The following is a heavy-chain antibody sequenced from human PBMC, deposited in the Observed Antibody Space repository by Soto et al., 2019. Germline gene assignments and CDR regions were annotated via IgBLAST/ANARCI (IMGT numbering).Heavy chain of an antibody. V-gene: IGHV1-3*01. CDR3: ARGKGMEENYYYYGLDI. D-gene: IGHD1-1*01. Sequence: ASVKVSCKASGYSFSTYAMHWVRQAPGESLEWMGWINGGTGQTKYSQRFQGRVTITRDASASTAHMELSSLKSEDTAVYYCARGKGMEENYYYYGLDIWGQGTTVTVSS. CDR2: INGGTGQT. CDR1: GYSFSTYA. J-gene: IGHJ6*02.